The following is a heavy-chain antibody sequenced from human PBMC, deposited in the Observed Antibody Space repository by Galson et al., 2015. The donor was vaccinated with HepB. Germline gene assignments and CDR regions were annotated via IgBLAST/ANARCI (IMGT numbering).Heavy chain of an antibody. Sequence: SLRLSCAASGFTFSSYGMHWVRQAPGKGLEWVAVISYDGSNKYYADSVKGRFTISRDNSKNTLYLQMNSLRAEDTAVYYCAKDRPITGGIDYWGQGTLVTVSS. CDR3: AKDRPITGGIDY. J-gene: IGHJ4*02. D-gene: IGHD7-27*01. CDR2: ISYDGSNK. V-gene: IGHV3-30*18. CDR1: GFTFSSYG.